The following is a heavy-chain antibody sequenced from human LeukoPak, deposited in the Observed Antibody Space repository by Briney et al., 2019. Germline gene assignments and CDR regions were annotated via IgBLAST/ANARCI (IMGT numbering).Heavy chain of an antibody. CDR2: ISYDGSNK. CDR1: GFTFRSYA. V-gene: IGHV3-30*01. Sequence: GGSLRLSCAASGFTFRSYAMHWVRQAPGKGLEWVAIISYDGSNKYYADPVRGRFTISRDTSKNTLYMQMNSLRLEDMAVYDCTRGYCSSTFCDLDFDYWGQGTLVTVSS. CDR3: TRGYCSSTFCDLDFDY. J-gene: IGHJ4*02. D-gene: IGHD2-2*01.